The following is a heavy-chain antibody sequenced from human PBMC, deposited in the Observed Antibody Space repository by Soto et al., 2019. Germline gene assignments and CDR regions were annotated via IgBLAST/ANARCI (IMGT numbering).Heavy chain of an antibody. J-gene: IGHJ4*02. D-gene: IGHD6-13*01. CDR2: ISTYNGNK. Sequence: ASVKVSCKASGYTFTSYGISWVRQAPGQGLEWMGWISTYNGNKKYAQKLQGRVTMTTDTSTSTAYMELRSLRSDDTAVYYCARDLGQQLVDYWGQGTLVTVSS. V-gene: IGHV1-18*01. CDR1: GYTFTSYG. CDR3: ARDLGQQLVDY.